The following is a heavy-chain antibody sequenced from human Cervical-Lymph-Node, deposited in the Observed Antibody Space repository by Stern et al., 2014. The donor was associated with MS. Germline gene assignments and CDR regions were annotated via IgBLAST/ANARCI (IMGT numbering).Heavy chain of an antibody. D-gene: IGHD3-22*01. CDR3: AAEPMYYSDSVGAFDI. Sequence: QLVESGPEVKKPGTSVKVSCKASGFTFTSSAVQWVRQARGQRLEWIGWIVVGSGNTNYAQKVQERVTITRDMSTSTAYMELSSLRSEDTAVYYCAAEPMYYSDSVGAFDIWGQGTMVTVSS. CDR1: GFTFTSSA. CDR2: IVVGSGNT. V-gene: IGHV1-58*01. J-gene: IGHJ3*02.